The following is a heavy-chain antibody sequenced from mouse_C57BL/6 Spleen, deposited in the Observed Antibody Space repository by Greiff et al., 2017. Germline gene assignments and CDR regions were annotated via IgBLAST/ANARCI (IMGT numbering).Heavy chain of an antibody. Sequence: EVKLVESGGGLVKPGGSLKLSCAAPGFTFSSYTMSWVRQTPEKRLEWVATISGGGGNTYYPDSVKGRFTISRDNAKNTLYLQMSSLRSEDTALYYCARCQVTPHYYAMECWCQGTPAIVSS. V-gene: IGHV5-9*01. J-gene: IGHJ4*01. CDR3: ARCQVTPHYYAMEC. D-gene: IGHD2-3*01. CDR2: ISGGGGNT. CDR1: GFTFSSYT.